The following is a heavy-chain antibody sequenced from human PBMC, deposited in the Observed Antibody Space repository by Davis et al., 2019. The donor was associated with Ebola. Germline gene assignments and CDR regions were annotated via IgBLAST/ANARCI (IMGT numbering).Heavy chain of an antibody. CDR2: ISVGIGAI. D-gene: IGHD2-21*02. V-gene: IGHV3-48*02. CDR3: ARGRDYAFDI. CDR1: GFTSSGSS. J-gene: IGHJ3*02. Sequence: PGGSLRLSCAASGFTSSGSSMNWVRRAPGTGLEWVSPISVGIGAIEYADSVKGRFTMSTDNAKNSLYLQMNSLSDEDTAVYYCARGRDYAFDIWGQGTTVTVSS.